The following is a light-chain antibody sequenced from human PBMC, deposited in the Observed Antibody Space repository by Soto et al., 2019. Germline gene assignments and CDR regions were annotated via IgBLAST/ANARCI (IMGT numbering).Light chain of an antibody. CDR1: RSNIGNNP. Sequence: QSVLTQAPSASETPGQRVIISCSGSRSNIGNNPVNWYQQLPGTAPRLLISYNNERPSGVPDRFSGSKSGTSASLAISGLQSEDEADYYCSTWDGSLNAVVFGGGTKLTVL. J-gene: IGLJ2*01. V-gene: IGLV1-44*01. CDR3: STWDGSLNAVV. CDR2: YNN.